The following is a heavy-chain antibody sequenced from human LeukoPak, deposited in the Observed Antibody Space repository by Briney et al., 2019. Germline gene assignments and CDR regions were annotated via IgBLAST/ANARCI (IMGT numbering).Heavy chain of an antibody. CDR2: INPNSGGT. Sequence: ASVTVSCTASGYTFTGYYMHWVRQAPGQGLEWMGWINPNSGGTNYAQKFQGRVTMTRDTSISTAYMELSRLRSDDTAVCYCARAQLELRNWFDPWGQGTLVTVSS. J-gene: IGHJ5*02. CDR3: ARAQLELRNWFDP. V-gene: IGHV1-2*02. CDR1: GYTFTGYY. D-gene: IGHD1-7*01.